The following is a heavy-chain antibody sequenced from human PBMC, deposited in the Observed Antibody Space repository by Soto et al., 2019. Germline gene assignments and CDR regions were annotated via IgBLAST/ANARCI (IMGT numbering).Heavy chain of an antibody. CDR2: TRNKANNYIT. Sequence: GGSLRLSCAASGLTLSDHDMDWVRQAPGKGLEWLGRTRNKANNYITEYATSVKGRFTISRDDSKNSVYLQLNSLKSEDTAVYYCGRWTSGSPDCWGQGTLVTVSS. CDR1: GLTLSDHD. D-gene: IGHD1-26*01. V-gene: IGHV3-72*01. J-gene: IGHJ4*02. CDR3: GRWTSGSPDC.